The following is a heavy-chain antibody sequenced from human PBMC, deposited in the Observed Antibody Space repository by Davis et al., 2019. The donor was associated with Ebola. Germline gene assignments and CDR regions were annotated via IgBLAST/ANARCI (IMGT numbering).Heavy chain of an antibody. V-gene: IGHV3-48*03. CDR2: ISSSGSTI. CDR3: ARSSKRFRDFFWFDP. CDR1: GFTFSSYE. J-gene: IGHJ5*02. D-gene: IGHD3-10*01. Sequence: GGSLRLSCAASGFTFSSYEMNWVRQAPGKGLEWVSYISSSGSTIYYADSVKGRFTISRDNAKNSLYLQMNSLRAEDTAVYYCARSSKRFRDFFWFDPWGQGTLVTVSS.